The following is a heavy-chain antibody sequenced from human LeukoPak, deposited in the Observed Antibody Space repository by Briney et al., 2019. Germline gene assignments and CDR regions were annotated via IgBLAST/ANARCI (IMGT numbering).Heavy chain of an antibody. CDR1: GGTFSSYA. Sequence: ASVKVSCKASGGTFSSYAISWVRQAPGQGLEWMGRIIPIFGTANYAQKFQGRVTITTDESTSTAYMELSSLRSEDTSVYYCAPAYYGSGRPEDDYWGQGTLVTVSS. D-gene: IGHD3-10*01. V-gene: IGHV1-69*05. J-gene: IGHJ4*02. CDR3: APAYYGSGRPEDDY. CDR2: IIPIFGTA.